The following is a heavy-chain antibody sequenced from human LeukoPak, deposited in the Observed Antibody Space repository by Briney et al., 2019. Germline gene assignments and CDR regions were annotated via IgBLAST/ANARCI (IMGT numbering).Heavy chain of an antibody. Sequence: ASVNVSFKSSVYTFTVYDMHWVRQAPGQGLEWMGWINPNSGGKNYAQKFQGRVTMTRDTSISTAYMELSRLRSDDTAVYYCASASLPASRFLEWLPFNWGQGTLVTVSS. J-gene: IGHJ4*02. CDR2: INPNSGGK. CDR1: VYTFTVYD. CDR3: ASASLPASRFLEWLPFN. D-gene: IGHD3-3*01. V-gene: IGHV1-2*02.